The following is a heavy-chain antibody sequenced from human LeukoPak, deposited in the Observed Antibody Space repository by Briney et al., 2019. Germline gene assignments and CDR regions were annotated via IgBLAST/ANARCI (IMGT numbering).Heavy chain of an antibody. CDR1: GGTFSSYA. Sequence: SVKVSCKASGGTFSSYAISWVRQAPGQGLEWMGRIIPILGIANYAQKFQGRVTITADKSTSTAYMELNSLRAEDTAVYYCAKAQPTGWDWSGYYSCWGQGTLVTVSS. D-gene: IGHD3-3*01. CDR2: IIPILGIA. V-gene: IGHV1-69*04. J-gene: IGHJ4*02. CDR3: AKAQPTGWDWSGYYSC.